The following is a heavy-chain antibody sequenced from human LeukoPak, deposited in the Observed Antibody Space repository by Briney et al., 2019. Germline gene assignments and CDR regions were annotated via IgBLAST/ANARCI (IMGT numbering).Heavy chain of an antibody. V-gene: IGHV3-53*01. D-gene: IGHD7-27*01. J-gene: IGHJ4*02. CDR1: GFTVSSNY. CDR2: IYSGGST. Sequence: GGSLRLSCAASGFTVSSNYMSWVRQAPGKGLEWVSVIYSGGSTYYADSVKGRFTISRDNSKNTLYLQMNSLRVEDTAVYYCARGTPGDPSNFDYWGQGTLVTVSS. CDR3: ARGTPGDPSNFDY.